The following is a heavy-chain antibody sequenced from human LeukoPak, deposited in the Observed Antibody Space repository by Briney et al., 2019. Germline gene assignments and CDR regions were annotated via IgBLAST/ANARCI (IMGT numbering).Heavy chain of an antibody. J-gene: IGHJ3*02. Sequence: PSETLSLTCTVSGRSMSSGDYYWSWIRQPPGKGLERIGYIYYSGSTYYNPSLKSRVTISVDTSKNQFSLKLSSVTAADTAVYYCAREAYGGNVAFDIWGQGTMVTVSS. CDR2: IYYSGST. V-gene: IGHV4-30-4*01. D-gene: IGHD4-23*01. CDR3: AREAYGGNVAFDI. CDR1: GRSMSSGDYY.